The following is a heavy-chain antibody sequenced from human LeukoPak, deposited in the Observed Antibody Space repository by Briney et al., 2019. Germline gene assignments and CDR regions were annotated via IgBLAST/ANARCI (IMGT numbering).Heavy chain of an antibody. CDR2: IYYSGST. CDR1: GGSLSGYY. V-gene: IGHV4-39*01. D-gene: IGHD5/OR15-5a*01. J-gene: IGHJ4*02. Sequence: KPSETLSLTCAVYGGSLSGYYWGWIRQPPGKGLEWIGSIYYSGSTYYNPSLKSRVTISVDTSKNQFSLKLSSVTAADTAVYYCARHLVYGTYLDYWGQGTLVTVSS. CDR3: ARHLVYGTYLDY.